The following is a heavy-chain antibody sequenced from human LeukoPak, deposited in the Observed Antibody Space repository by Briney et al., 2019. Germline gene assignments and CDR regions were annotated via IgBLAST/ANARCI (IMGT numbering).Heavy chain of an antibody. J-gene: IGHJ4*02. V-gene: IGHV3-7*05. CDR3: ARDGYNTIDY. CDR1: GFTFSGDA. D-gene: IGHD5-24*01. CDR2: IKPDGSEK. Sequence: AGGSLRLSCSASGFTFSGDAMHWVRQTPGKGLEWVANIKPDGSEKYHLDSVKGRFTISRDNVKNSLYLQMTGLRAEDTAVYYCARDGYNTIDYWGQGTLVTVSS.